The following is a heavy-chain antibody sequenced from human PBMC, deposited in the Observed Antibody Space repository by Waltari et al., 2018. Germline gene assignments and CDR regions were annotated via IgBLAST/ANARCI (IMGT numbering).Heavy chain of an antibody. CDR3: ARGVRNDYIWGSYRVFDY. V-gene: IGHV4-34*01. Sequence: QVQLQQWGAGLLKPSETLSLTCAVYVVSFSGYYWSWLRQPPGKGLEWIGEINHSGSTNYNRSLKRRVTISVDTSKNQFSLKLSSVTAADTAVYYCARGVRNDYIWGSYRVFDYWGQGTLVTVSS. D-gene: IGHD3-16*02. CDR2: INHSGST. J-gene: IGHJ4*02. CDR1: VVSFSGYY.